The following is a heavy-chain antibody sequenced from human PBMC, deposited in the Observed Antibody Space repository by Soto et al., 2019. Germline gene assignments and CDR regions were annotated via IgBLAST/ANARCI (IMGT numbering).Heavy chain of an antibody. V-gene: IGHV3-30-3*01. Sequence: LRLSCAASGFTFSSYAMHWVRQAPGKGLEWVAVISYDGSNKYYADSVKGRFTISRDNSKNTLYLQMNSLRAEDTAVYYCARGAGITIFGVVIGDNWFDPWGQGTLVTVSS. J-gene: IGHJ5*02. D-gene: IGHD3-3*01. CDR1: GFTFSSYA. CDR2: ISYDGSNK. CDR3: ARGAGITIFGVVIGDNWFDP.